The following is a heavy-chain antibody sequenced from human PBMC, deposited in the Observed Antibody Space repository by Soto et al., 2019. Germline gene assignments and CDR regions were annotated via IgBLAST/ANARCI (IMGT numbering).Heavy chain of an antibody. CDR3: ARSPYSSSWPDPLGY. Sequence: QVQLVQSGAEVKTPGSSVKVSCKASGGTFSSYAISWVRQAHGQGLEWLGGIIPIFGTANYAPKFQGRVTITADESTSTAYMELSSLRSEDTAVYYCARSPYSSSWPDPLGYWGQGTLVTVSS. CDR1: GGTFSSYA. V-gene: IGHV1-69*01. J-gene: IGHJ4*02. D-gene: IGHD6-13*01. CDR2: IIPIFGTA.